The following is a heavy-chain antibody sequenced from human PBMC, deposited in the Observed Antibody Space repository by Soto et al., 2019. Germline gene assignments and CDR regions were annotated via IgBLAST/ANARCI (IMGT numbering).Heavy chain of an antibody. CDR2: ISYSGRT. Sequence: AETLSLTCTVTGDSIKNRSYYWGWIRQPPGKGLEWIGSISYSGRTNNDPSLKSRLTMSVDTSQNQFSLQLNSVTAADTAVYYCSYGSSFDYWGQGTPVPSTQ. CDR1: GDSIKNRSYY. V-gene: IGHV4-39*07. D-gene: IGHD3-10*01. J-gene: IGHJ4*02. CDR3: SYGSSFDY.